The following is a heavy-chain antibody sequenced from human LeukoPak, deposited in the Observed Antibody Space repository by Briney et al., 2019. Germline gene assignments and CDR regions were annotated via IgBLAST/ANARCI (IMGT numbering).Heavy chain of an antibody. CDR1: S. J-gene: IGHJ4*02. D-gene: IGHD3-10*01. V-gene: IGHV3-21*06. CDR3: TRDLPVPSLVRGIIIYGLIDY. Sequence: SMNWVRQAPGKGLEWVSSISPDGETTYHADSVKGRFTTSRDNAKSSLYLQMNSLRAEDTALYYCTRDLPVPSLVRGIIIYGLIDYWGQGTLVTVSS. CDR2: ISPDGETT.